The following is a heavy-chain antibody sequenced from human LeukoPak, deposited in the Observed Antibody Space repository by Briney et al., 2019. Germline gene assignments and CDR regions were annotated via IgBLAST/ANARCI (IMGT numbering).Heavy chain of an antibody. Sequence: ASVKVSCKASGYTFTSYAMNWVRQAPGQGLEWMGWINTNTGNPTYAQGFTGRFVFSLDTSVSTAYLQISSLKAEDTAVYYCARVTYNSWLLRPFVGAFDHWGQGTLVTVSS. V-gene: IGHV7-4-1*02. CDR2: INTNTGNP. D-gene: IGHD3-22*01. CDR3: ARVTYNSWLLRPFVGAFDH. CDR1: GYTFTSYA. J-gene: IGHJ4*02.